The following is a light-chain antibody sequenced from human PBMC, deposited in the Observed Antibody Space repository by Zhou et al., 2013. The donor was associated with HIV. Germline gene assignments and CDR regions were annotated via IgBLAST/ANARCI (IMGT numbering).Light chain of an antibody. CDR1: QSISDS. Sequence: DIQMTQSPSTLSGSVGDRVIITCRASQSISDSLAWYQQKPGKAPRLLIYVASNLQSGAPSRFSGSGSGTDFTLTISSLQPEDVATYFCLQDYNYPWTFGQGTKVEIK. V-gene: IGKV1-5*01. CDR2: VAS. CDR3: LQDYNYPWT. J-gene: IGKJ1*01.